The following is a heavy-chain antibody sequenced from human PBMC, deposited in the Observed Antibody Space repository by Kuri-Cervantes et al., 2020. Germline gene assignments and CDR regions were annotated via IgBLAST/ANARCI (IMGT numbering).Heavy chain of an antibody. J-gene: IGHJ4*02. CDR1: GGSISSGGYY. CDR3: ARLYYDSSGYSFDY. Sequence: SETLSLTCTVSGGSISSGGYYWSWIRQHPGKGLEWIGYIYYSGSTYYNPSLKSRVTISVDTSKNQFSLKLSSVTAADTAVYYCARLYYDSSGYSFDYWGQGTLVTVPQ. D-gene: IGHD3-22*01. V-gene: IGHV4-31*03. CDR2: IYYSGST.